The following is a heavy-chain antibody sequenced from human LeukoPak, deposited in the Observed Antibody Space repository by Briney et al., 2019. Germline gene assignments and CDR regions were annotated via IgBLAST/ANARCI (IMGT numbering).Heavy chain of an antibody. Sequence: PGGSLRLSCAASGFTFSSYSMNWVRQASGKGLEWVSYISSSSSTIYYADSVKGRFTISRDNAKNSLYLQMNSLRAEDTAVYYCASPLRIAVAGTRLDYWGQGTLVTVSS. CDR3: ASPLRIAVAGTRLDY. J-gene: IGHJ4*02. CDR1: GFTFSSYS. CDR2: ISSSSSTI. V-gene: IGHV3-48*01. D-gene: IGHD6-19*01.